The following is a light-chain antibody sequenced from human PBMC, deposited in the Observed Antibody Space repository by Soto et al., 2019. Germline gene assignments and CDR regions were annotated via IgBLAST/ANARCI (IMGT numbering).Light chain of an antibody. CDR2: RAS. V-gene: IGKV3-15*01. J-gene: IGKJ5*01. CDR1: ESVRSN. Sequence: EIVMTQSPATLSVPPGDRATLSCRASESVRSNLAWYQQKPGQAPRLLISRASIRAADIPARFSVSGPGTEFNPSISTLQSEDVAVYYCQQYYDWPTITFGQGTRV. CDR3: QQYYDWPTIT.